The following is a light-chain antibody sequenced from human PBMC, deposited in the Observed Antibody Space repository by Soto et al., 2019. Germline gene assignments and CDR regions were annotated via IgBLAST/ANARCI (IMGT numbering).Light chain of an antibody. V-gene: IGKV3-20*01. J-gene: IGKJ1*01. Sequence: EIVMTQSPATLSVSPVERATLSCRASQSVSSNLAWYQQKPGQAPRLLIYAASRRATGIPDRFSGSGSGTDFTLTISRLEPEDFAVYYCQQYGSSGTFGQGTKVDNK. CDR3: QQYGSSGT. CDR1: QSVSSN. CDR2: AAS.